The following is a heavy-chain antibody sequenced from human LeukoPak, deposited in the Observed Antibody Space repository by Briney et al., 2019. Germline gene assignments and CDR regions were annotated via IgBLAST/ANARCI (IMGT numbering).Heavy chain of an antibody. CDR1: GYTFTTYY. D-gene: IGHD3-22*01. CDR2: INPSGGRT. J-gene: IGHJ4*02. CDR3: ARASDSSGYYAPQHYFDY. V-gene: IGHV1-46*03. Sequence: ASVKVSCKASGYTFTTYYMHWVRQAPGQGLEWMGIINPSGGRTSYAQKFQGRVTMTRETSTSPVYMELSSLRSEDTAVYYCARASDSSGYYAPQHYFDYWGQGTPVTVSS.